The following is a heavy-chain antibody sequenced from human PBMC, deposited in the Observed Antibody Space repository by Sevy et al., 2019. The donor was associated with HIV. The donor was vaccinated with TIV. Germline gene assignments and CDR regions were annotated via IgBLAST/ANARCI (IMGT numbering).Heavy chain of an antibody. CDR1: GFTFGEYG. J-gene: IGHJ4*02. Sequence: GGSLRLSCAASGFTFGEYGMHWVRQAPGKGLEWVAVISHDGRHHKYNADFVKGRFTISRDNSKNMVYLQMNSLRVEDTAIYYCARDRGEILRSAFKSWGQGTLVTVSS. CDR3: ARDRGEILRSAFKS. V-gene: IGHV3-33*08. CDR2: ISHDGRHHK. D-gene: IGHD3-10*01.